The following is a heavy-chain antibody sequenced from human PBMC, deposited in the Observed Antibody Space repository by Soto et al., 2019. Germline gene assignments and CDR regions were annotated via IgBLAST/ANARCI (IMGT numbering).Heavy chain of an antibody. CDR3: ARVPTLRDTYYDILTGYYRCYYYGMDV. Sequence: SGGSLRLSCAASGFTFSSYWMSWVRQGPGQGLEWVGNIKQDGSEKYYVHSVKGRFTISRDNAKNSLYLQMNIMSAEDTAVYYCARVPTLRDTYYDILTGYYRCYYYGMDVWGQGTTVTVSS. J-gene: IGHJ6*02. V-gene: IGHV3-7*03. D-gene: IGHD3-9*01. CDR2: IKQDGSEK. CDR1: GFTFSSYW.